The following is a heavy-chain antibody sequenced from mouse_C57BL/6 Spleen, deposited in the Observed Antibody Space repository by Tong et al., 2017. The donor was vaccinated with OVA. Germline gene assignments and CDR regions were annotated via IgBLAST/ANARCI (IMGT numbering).Heavy chain of an antibody. J-gene: IGHJ4*01. CDR2: INPYNGAT. Sequence: EVQLQQSGPELVKPGASVKISCKASGYSFTGYYMHWVKQSHVKSLEWIGRINPYNGATSYNQNFKDKASLTVDKSSSTAYMELHSLTSEDSAVYYCARFGNPVYAMDYWGQGTSVTVSS. CDR1: GYSFTGYY. V-gene: IGHV1-26*01. CDR3: ARFGNPVYAMDY. D-gene: IGHD2-1*01.